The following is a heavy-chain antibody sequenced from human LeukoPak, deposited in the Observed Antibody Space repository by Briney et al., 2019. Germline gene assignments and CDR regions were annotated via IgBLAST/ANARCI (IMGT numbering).Heavy chain of an antibody. CDR3: ARDLSSGGWTLEFDY. CDR1: GYTFSTYG. V-gene: IGHV1-18*01. D-gene: IGHD1-1*01. J-gene: IGHJ4*02. Sequence: ASVKVSCKISGYTFSTYGITWVRQAPGQGFQWMGWISAHSGNTKYAENFQGRISLTTDTSATTAYMELRSLTSDDTAAYYCARDLSSGGWTLEFDYWGQGSLVTVAS. CDR2: ISAHSGNT.